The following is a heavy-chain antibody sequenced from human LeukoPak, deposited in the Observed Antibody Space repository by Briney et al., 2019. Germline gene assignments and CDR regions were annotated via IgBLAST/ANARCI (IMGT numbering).Heavy chain of an antibody. Sequence: SETLSLTCAVSGYSISSGYYWGWIRQPPGKGLEWIGSIYHSGSTYYNPSLKSRVTISVDTSKNQFSLKLSSVTAADTAVYYCARAGWKNCSGGSCPGALNWFGPWGQGTLVTVSS. CDR1: GYSISSGYY. CDR3: ARAGWKNCSGGSCPGALNWFGP. J-gene: IGHJ5*02. D-gene: IGHD2-15*01. V-gene: IGHV4-38-2*01. CDR2: IYHSGST.